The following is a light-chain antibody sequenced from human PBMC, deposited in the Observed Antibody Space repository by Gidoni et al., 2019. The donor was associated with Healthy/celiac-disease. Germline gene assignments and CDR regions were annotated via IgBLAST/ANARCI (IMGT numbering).Light chain of an antibody. CDR3: QQRSNWLPLT. J-gene: IGKJ4*01. CDR2: DAS. Sequence: EIVLTRSPATLSLSPGERATLSCRASQSVSSYLAWYQQKPGQAPTLLIFDASNRATRIPAKCSGSGSWTDFTLTISSLEPEDFAVYYCQQRSNWLPLTFGGGTKVEIK. V-gene: IGKV3-11*01. CDR1: QSVSSY.